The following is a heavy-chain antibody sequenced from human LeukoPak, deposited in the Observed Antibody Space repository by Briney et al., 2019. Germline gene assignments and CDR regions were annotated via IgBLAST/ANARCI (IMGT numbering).Heavy chain of an antibody. J-gene: IGHJ4*02. CDR2: IYTSGST. CDR1: GGSISNYY. D-gene: IGHD2-21*01. Sequence: SETLSLTCTVSGGSISNYYWSWIRQPAGKGLEWIGRIYTSGSTNYNPSLKSRVTISVDKSKNQFSLKLSSVTAADTAVFYCASGGEIGCFDSWGQGTLVTVSS. V-gene: IGHV4-4*07. CDR3: ASGGEIGCFDS.